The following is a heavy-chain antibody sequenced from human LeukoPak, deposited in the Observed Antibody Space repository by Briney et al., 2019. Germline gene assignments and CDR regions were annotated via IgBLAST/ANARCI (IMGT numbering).Heavy chain of an antibody. CDR1: GDSINSYH. Sequence: PSETLSLTCTISGDSINSYHWSWLRQPPGSKLEWIGYFYYSGVTNYNPSLKSRVTISVDTSKNQFSLKLSSVTAADTAVYYCASGIVAPIPNTWGQGTLVTVSS. CDR2: FYYSGVT. V-gene: IGHV4-59*12. J-gene: IGHJ5*02. D-gene: IGHD5-12*01. CDR3: ASGIVAPIPNT.